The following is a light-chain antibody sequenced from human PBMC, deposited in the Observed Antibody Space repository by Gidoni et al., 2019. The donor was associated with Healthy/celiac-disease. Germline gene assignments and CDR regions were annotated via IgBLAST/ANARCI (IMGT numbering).Light chain of an antibody. CDR3: QQLGT. V-gene: IGKV3-11*01. CDR2: DAS. Sequence: EIVLTQSPATLSLSPGKSATLSCRASRSVSTYLAWYQQKPGQAPRLLIYDASNRATGSPARFSGSGSGTDFTLTISSLEPEDFAVYYCQQLGTFGQXTKVEIK. J-gene: IGKJ1*01. CDR1: RSVSTY.